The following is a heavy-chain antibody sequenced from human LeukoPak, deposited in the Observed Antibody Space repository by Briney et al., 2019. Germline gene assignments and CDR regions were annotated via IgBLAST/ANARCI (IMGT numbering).Heavy chain of an antibody. CDR2: IYTSGGT. CDR1: GGSIKSGSYY. CDR3: ARATPRGTMVRGVIKGVDWFDP. D-gene: IGHD3-10*01. Sequence: PSETLSLTCTVSGGSIKSGSYYWSWIRQPAGKGLEWIGRIYTSGGTNYNPSLKSRVTISVDTSKNQFSLKLSSVTAADTAVYYCARATPRGTMVRGVIKGVDWFDPWGQGTLVTVSS. J-gene: IGHJ5*02. V-gene: IGHV4-61*02.